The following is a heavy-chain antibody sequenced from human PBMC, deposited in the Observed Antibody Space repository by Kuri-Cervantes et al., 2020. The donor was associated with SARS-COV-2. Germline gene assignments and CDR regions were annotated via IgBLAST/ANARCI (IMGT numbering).Heavy chain of an antibody. V-gene: IGHV1-18*04. CDR3: ARDGAAGSRGRLSQ. D-gene: IGHD3-16*01. CDR1: GYTFTGYY. CDR2: ISAYNGNT. Sequence: ASVKVSCKASGYTFTGYYMHWVRQAPGQGLEWMGWISAYNGNTNYAQKLQGRATMTTDTSTSTAYMELRSLRSDDTAVYYCARDGAAGSRGRLSQWGQGTLVTVSS. J-gene: IGHJ4*02.